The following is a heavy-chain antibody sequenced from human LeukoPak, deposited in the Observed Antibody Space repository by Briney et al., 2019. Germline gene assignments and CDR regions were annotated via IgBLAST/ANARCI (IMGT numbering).Heavy chain of an antibody. CDR3: ARDRSSSWYRDYYYYMDV. V-gene: IGHV3-11*04. CDR1: GFTFSDYY. D-gene: IGHD6-13*01. Sequence: GGSLRLSCAASGFTFSDYYMSWIRQAPGKGLEWVSYISSSGSTIYYADSVKGRFTISRDNAKNSLYLQMNSLRAEDTAVYYCARDRSSSWYRDYYYYMDVWGKGTTVTVSS. CDR2: ISSSGSTI. J-gene: IGHJ6*03.